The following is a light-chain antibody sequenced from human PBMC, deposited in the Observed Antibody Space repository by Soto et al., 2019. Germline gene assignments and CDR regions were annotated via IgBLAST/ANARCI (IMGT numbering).Light chain of an antibody. CDR3: GTWDSSLSAGFYV. CDR2: ENN. V-gene: IGLV1-51*02. Sequence: QCVLTQPPSVSAAAGQKVTISCSGSSSNIGNNYVSWYQQLPGTAPKLLIYENNKRPSGIPDRFSGSKSGTSATLGITGLQTGDEADYYCGTWDSSLSAGFYVFGTGTKVTVL. CDR1: SSNIGNNY. J-gene: IGLJ1*01.